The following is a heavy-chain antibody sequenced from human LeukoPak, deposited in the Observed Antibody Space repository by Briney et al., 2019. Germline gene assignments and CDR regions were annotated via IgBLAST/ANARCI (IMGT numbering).Heavy chain of an antibody. D-gene: IGHD6-13*01. Sequence: AGGSLRLSCAASGFTFSSYAMHWVRQAPGKGLEFVSTISTNGGTTYYADSVKGRFTISRDNSENTLYLQMGSLRAEDMAVYYCARARSWYGPVDYWGQGTLVTVSP. CDR3: ARARSWYGPVDY. V-gene: IGHV3-64*02. CDR1: GFTFSSYA. CDR2: ISTNGGTT. J-gene: IGHJ4*02.